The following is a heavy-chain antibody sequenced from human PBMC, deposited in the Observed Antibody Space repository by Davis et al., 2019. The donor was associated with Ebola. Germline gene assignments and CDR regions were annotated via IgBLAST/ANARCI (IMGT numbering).Heavy chain of an antibody. CDR3: ARGDTSMALYYYGLDV. J-gene: IGHJ6*04. Sequence: GGSLRLSCTSSGFTFSNYGMHWVRQAPGKGLEWLAVVWYDGTNEFYSDSVRGRFTISRDNSKKTLYLQINSLRAEDTAVYYCARGDTSMALYYYGLDVWGEGTSVAVSA. V-gene: IGHV3-33*01. D-gene: IGHD5-18*01. CDR2: VWYDGTNE. CDR1: GFTFSNYG.